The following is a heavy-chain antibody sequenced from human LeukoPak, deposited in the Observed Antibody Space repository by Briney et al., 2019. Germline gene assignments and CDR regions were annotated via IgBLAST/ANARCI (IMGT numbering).Heavy chain of an antibody. V-gene: IGHV3-7*01. CDR1: GFTFSSYW. J-gene: IGHJ4*02. Sequence: GGSLRLSCAASGFTFSSYWMSWVRQAPGKGLEWVANIKQDGSEKYYVDSVKGRFTISRDNAKNSLYLQMTSLRAEDTAVYYRASKTGLYYWGQGAPGTVSS. CDR3: ASKTGLYY. CDR2: IKQDGSEK. D-gene: IGHD1-14*01.